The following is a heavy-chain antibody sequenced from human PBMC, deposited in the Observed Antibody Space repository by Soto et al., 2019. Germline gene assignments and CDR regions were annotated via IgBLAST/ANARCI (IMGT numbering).Heavy chain of an antibody. CDR1: GGSISSGGSS. CDR3: ARSGGYRSGWWPYYFDY. Sequence: SETLSLTCAVSGGSISSGGSSWSWIRQPPGKGLAWIGYIYHSGSPYYNPSLKSRVTISVDRSKNQFSLRLNSVTAAETAVFYFARSGGYRSGWWPYYFDYWGQGARVTVSS. V-gene: IGHV4-30-2*01. J-gene: IGHJ4*02. D-gene: IGHD6-19*01. CDR2: IYHSGSP.